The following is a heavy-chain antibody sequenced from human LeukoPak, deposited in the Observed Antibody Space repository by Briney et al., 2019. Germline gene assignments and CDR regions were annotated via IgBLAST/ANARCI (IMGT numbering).Heavy chain of an antibody. CDR2: INPNSGGT. J-gene: IGHJ3*02. CDR3: ARDLGRQPDAFDI. V-gene: IGHV1-2*06. CDR1: GYTFTGYY. D-gene: IGHD1-1*01. Sequence: ASVKASCKASGYTFTGYYMHWVRQAPGQGLEWMGRINPNSGGTNYAQKFQGRVTMTRDTSISTAYMELSRLRSDDTAVYYCARDLGRQPDAFDIWGQGTMVTVSS.